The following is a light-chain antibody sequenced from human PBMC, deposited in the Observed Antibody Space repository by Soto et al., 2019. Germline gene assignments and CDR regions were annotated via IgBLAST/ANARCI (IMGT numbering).Light chain of an antibody. CDR2: GTS. Sequence: EIVLTQAPGTLSLSRGERATLSCRASQSVGSRSLAWYQQKPGQAPRVLLYGTSERATGIPDRFSGSGSGTEFTLTISRLEPEDFAVYFCQQYGRSPTFGQGTKVDIK. J-gene: IGKJ1*01. CDR3: QQYGRSPT. CDR1: QSVGSRS. V-gene: IGKV3-20*01.